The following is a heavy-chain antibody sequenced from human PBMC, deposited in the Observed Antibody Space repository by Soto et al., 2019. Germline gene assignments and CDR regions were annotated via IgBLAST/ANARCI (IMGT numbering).Heavy chain of an antibody. CDR3: ATMYYYGSGSYPPMDY. CDR2: FDPEDGET. CDR1: GYTLTELS. D-gene: IGHD3-10*01. J-gene: IGHJ4*02. Sequence: ASVKVSCKVSGYTLTELSMHWVRQAPGKGLEWMGGFDPEDGETIYAQKFQGRVTMTEDTYTDTAYMELSSLRSEDTAVYYCATMYYYGSGSYPPMDYWGQGTLVTV. V-gene: IGHV1-24*01.